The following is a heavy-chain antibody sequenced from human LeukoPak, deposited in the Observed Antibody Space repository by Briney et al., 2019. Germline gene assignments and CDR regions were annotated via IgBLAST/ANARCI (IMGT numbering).Heavy chain of an antibody. CDR3: AKTGRPNNSGWYRWFDP. CDR1: GGSISSSSYY. D-gene: IGHD6-19*01. CDR2: IYYSGST. Sequence: SETLSLTCTVSGGSISSSSYYWVWIRQPPGKGLEWIGRIYYSGSTYYNPSLKSRVTISVDTSKNQFSLNLSSVTAADTAVYYCAKTGRPNNSGWYRWFDPWGQGTLVTVSS. V-gene: IGHV4-39*01. J-gene: IGHJ5*02.